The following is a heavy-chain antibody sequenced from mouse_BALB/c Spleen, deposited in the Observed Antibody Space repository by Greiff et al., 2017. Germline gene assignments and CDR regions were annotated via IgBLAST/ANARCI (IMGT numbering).Heavy chain of an antibody. V-gene: IGHV2-4-1*01. D-gene: IGHD2-4*01. J-gene: IGHJ4*01. CDR3: ASPQDYDYAMDY. CDR2: IWSGGST. Sequence: QVHVKQSGPGLVQPSQSLSITCTVSGFSLTSYGVHWVRQSPGKGLEWLGVIWSGGSTDYNAAFISRLSISKDNSKSQVFFKMNSLQADDTAIYYCASPQDYDYAMDYWGQGTSVTVSS. CDR1: GFSLTSYG.